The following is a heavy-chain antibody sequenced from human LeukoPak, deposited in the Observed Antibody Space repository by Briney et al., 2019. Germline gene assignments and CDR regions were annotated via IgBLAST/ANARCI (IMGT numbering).Heavy chain of an antibody. D-gene: IGHD6-19*01. CDR1: GGSFSGYY. Sequence: SETLSLTCAVYGGSFSGYYWSWIRQPPGKGLEWIGEINHSGSTNYNPSLKSRVTISVDTSKNQFSLKLSSVTAADTAVYYCARDLGGIAVGWAFDIWGQGTMVTVSS. CDR3: ARDLGGIAVGWAFDI. V-gene: IGHV4-34*01. CDR2: INHSGST. J-gene: IGHJ3*02.